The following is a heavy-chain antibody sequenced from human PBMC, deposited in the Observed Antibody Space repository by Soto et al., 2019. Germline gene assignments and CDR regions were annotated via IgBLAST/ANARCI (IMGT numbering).Heavy chain of an antibody. D-gene: IGHD6-13*01. Sequence: GESLKISCKGSGYSFTSYWIGWVRQMPGKGLECMGIIYPGDSETRYSPSFQGQVTISADKSISTAHLQWSSLKASDTAMYYCATTSAAGKYYYGMDVWGQGTTVTVSS. V-gene: IGHV5-51*01. CDR2: IYPGDSET. CDR1: GYSFTSYW. J-gene: IGHJ6*02. CDR3: ATTSAAGKYYYGMDV.